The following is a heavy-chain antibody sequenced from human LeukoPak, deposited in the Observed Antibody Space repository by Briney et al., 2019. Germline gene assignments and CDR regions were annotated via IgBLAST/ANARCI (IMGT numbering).Heavy chain of an antibody. V-gene: IGHV3-73*01. CDR1: GFTFSGSA. D-gene: IGHD2-2*01. CDR3: TSLRYCSSTSCYVY. J-gene: IGHJ4*02. CDR2: IRSKANSYAT. Sequence: GGSLRLSCAASGFTFSGSAMHWVRQASGKGLEWVGRIRSKANSYATAYAASVKGRFTISRDDSKNTAYLQMNSLKTEDTAVYYRTSLRYCSSTSCYVYWGQGTLVTVSS.